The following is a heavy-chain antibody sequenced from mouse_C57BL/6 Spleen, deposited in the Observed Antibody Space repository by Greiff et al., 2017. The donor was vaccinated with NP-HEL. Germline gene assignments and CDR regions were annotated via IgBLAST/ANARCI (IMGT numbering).Heavy chain of an antibody. Sequence: QVQLQQPGAELVKPGASVKLSCKASGYTFTSYWMQWVKQRPGQGLEWIGEIDPSDSYTNYNQKFKGKATLTVDTSSSTAYMQLSSLTSEDSAVYYCARQRGTIIKGFAYWGQGTLVTVAA. CDR3: ARQRGTIIKGFAY. D-gene: IGHD1-1*01. J-gene: IGHJ3*01. V-gene: IGHV1-50*01. CDR1: GYTFTSYW. CDR2: IDPSDSYT.